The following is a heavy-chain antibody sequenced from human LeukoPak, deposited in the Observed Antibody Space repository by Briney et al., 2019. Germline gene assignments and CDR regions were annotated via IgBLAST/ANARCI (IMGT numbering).Heavy chain of an antibody. V-gene: IGHV4-34*01. J-gene: IGHJ6*02. CDR2: INHSGST. CDR1: GGSFSGYY. D-gene: IGHD3-10*01. CDR3: ARHGSLAPRYYYDLDV. Sequence: SETLSLTCAVYGGSFSGYYWSWIRQPPGKGLEWIGEINHSGSTNYNPSLKSRVTISVDTSKNQFSLKLGSVTAADTALYYCARHGSLAPRYYYDLDVWGQGTTVTVSS.